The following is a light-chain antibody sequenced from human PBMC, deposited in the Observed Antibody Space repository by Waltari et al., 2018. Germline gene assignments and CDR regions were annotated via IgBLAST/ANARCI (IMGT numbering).Light chain of an antibody. CDR3: SSYAGSNNLV. J-gene: IGLJ2*01. V-gene: IGLV2-8*01. CDR2: EVS. Sequence: QSALTQHPSASGSPGQSVPISCPGTSSDLGGYNYVPWYQQHPGKAPKLMIYEVSKRPSGVPDRFSGSKSGNTASLTVSGLQAEDEADYYCSSYAGSNNLVFGGGTKLTVL. CDR1: SSDLGGYNY.